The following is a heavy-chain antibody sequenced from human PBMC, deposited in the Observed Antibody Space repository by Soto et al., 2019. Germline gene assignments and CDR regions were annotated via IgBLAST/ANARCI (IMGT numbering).Heavy chain of an antibody. V-gene: IGHV3-7*01. CDR1: GFTFSSYW. J-gene: IGHJ6*03. D-gene: IGHD3-9*01. Sequence: GGSLRLSCAASGFTFSSYWMSWVRQAPGKGLEWVANIKQDGSEKYYVDSVKGRFTISRDNAKNSLYLQMNSLRAEDTAVYYCARDQAIFWEYYYYYYYMDVWGKGTTVTVSS. CDR2: IKQDGSEK. CDR3: ARDQAIFWEYYYYYYYMDV.